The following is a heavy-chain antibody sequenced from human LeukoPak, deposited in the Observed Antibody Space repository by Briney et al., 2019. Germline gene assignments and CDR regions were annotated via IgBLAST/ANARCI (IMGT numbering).Heavy chain of an antibody. D-gene: IGHD3-9*01. J-gene: IGHJ5*02. CDR3: SRGSDESKTGDT. CDR2: IHPYGFT. V-gene: IGHV4-34*01. Sequence: SETLSLTCALYGGSFSNYYWSWIRQPPGKGLEWIGEIHPYGFTNFNPSLKSRVSISVDTSRNQFSLKLTSVTAADTAVYYCSRGSDESKTGDTWGQGSLVTVSS. CDR1: GGSFSNYY.